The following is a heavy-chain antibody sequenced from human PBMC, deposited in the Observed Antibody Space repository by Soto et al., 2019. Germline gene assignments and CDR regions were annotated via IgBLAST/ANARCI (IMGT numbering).Heavy chain of an antibody. J-gene: IGHJ4*02. Sequence: PGGSLRLSCAASGFTFSSYGVHWVRQAPGKGLEWVAVISYDGSNKHYADSVKGRFTIYRDNSKNTLDLQMNSLRAEDTAVYYFAKDTYYYDRSGYYTYDYWGQGTQVTVSS. V-gene: IGHV3-30*18. D-gene: IGHD3-22*01. CDR2: ISYDGSNK. CDR3: AKDTYYYDRSGYYTYDY. CDR1: GFTFSSYG.